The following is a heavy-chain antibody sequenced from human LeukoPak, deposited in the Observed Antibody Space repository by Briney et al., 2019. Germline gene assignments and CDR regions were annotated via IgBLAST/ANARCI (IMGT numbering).Heavy chain of an antibody. V-gene: IGHV4-59*01. Sequence: SETLSLTCTVSGGSISSYYWSWIRQPPGKGLEWIGYIYYSGSTNYNPSLKSRVTISVDTSKNQFSLKLSSVTAVDTAVYYCARGRERITMVRGVTPLYYYYGMDVWGQGTTVTVSS. CDR3: ARGRERITMVRGVTPLYYYYGMDV. CDR1: GGSISSYY. J-gene: IGHJ6*02. CDR2: IYYSGST. D-gene: IGHD3-10*01.